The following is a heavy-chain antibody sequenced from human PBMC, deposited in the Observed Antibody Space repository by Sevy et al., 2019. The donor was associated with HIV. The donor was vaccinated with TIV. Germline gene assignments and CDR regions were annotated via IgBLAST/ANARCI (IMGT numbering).Heavy chain of an antibody. J-gene: IGHJ3*02. V-gene: IGHV3-13*01. CDR1: GFTFSSYD. CDR2: IGTAGDT. CDR3: ARQARWLQLGDAFDI. Sequence: GGSLRLSCAASGFTFSSYDMHWVRQATGKGLEWVSAIGTAGDTYYPGSVKGRFTISRENAKNSLYLQMNSLRAGDTAVYCCARQARWLQLGDAFDIWGQGTMVTVSS. D-gene: IGHD5-12*01.